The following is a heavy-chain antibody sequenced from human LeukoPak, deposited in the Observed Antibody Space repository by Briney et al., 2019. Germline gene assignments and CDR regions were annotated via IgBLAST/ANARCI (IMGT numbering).Heavy chain of an antibody. V-gene: IGHV3-21*06. CDR3: ARWGYSYGSDY. CDR2: LSGSSTYI. D-gene: IGHD5-18*01. J-gene: IGHJ4*02. CDR1: GFTFSSYS. Sequence: GGSLRLSCAASGFTFSSYSMNWVRQAPGKGLEWVSSLSGSSTYIFYADSVKGRFTISRDNAKNSLYLQMNSLRAEDTAVYYCARWGYSYGSDYWGQGTLVTVSS.